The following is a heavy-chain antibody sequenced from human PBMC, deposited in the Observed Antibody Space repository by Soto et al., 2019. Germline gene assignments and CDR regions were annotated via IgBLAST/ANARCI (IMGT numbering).Heavy chain of an antibody. CDR2: IYYSGST. CDR1: GGSISSYY. Sequence: SETLSLPFTVSGGSISSYYWSWILQPPGKGLEWIGYIYYSGSTNYDPSLKSRVTISVDTSKNQCSLKLNAVTAADTAVYYWAGAMAGDAFDIWGQGTVVTVSS. CDR3: AGAMAGDAFDI. V-gene: IGHV4-59*01. D-gene: IGHD5-18*01. J-gene: IGHJ3*02.